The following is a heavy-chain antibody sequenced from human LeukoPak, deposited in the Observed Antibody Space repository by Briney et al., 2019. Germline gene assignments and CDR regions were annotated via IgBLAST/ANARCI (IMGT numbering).Heavy chain of an antibody. Sequence: GSLRLSCAASGFTFSSYSMNWVRQAPGKGLEWVSSISSSSSYIYYADSVKGRFTISRDNAKNSLYLQMNSLRAEDTAVYYCARGLVYYYDSSGYPYWGQGTLVTVSS. D-gene: IGHD3-22*01. J-gene: IGHJ4*02. V-gene: IGHV3-21*01. CDR2: ISSSSSYI. CDR1: GFTFSSYS. CDR3: ARGLVYYYDSSGYPY.